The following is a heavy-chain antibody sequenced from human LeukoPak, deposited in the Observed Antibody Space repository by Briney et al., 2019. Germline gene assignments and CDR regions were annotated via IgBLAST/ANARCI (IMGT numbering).Heavy chain of an antibody. CDR1: GGSISSSSYY. V-gene: IGHV4-39*01. CDR3: AGGRSYYYYMDV. Sequence: KSSETLSLTCTVSGGSISSSSYYWGWIRQPPGKGLEWIGSIYYSGSTYYNPSLKSRVTISVDTSKNQFSLKLNSVTAADTAVYYCAGGRSYYYYMDVWGKGTTVTISS. J-gene: IGHJ6*03. D-gene: IGHD3-16*01. CDR2: IYYSGST.